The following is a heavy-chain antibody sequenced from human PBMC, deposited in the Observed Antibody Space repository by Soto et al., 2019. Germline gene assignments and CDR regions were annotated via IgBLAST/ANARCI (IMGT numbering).Heavy chain of an antibody. J-gene: IGHJ5*02. V-gene: IGHV1-18*01. Sequence: SSVKVSCKASGYTFTSYGISWVRQAPGQGLEWMGWISAYNGNTNYAQKLQGRVTMTTDTSTSTAYMELRSLRSDDTAVYYCARETYYDFWSGYSGWFDPWGKGTLVTVSS. D-gene: IGHD3-3*01. CDR1: GYTFTSYG. CDR2: ISAYNGNT. CDR3: ARETYYDFWSGYSGWFDP.